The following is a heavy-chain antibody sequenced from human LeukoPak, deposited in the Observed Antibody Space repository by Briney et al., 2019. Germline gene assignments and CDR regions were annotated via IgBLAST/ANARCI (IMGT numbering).Heavy chain of an antibody. J-gene: IGHJ4*02. CDR2: MNPNSGDT. Sequence: ASVKVSCKASGYTLTSYDINWVRQATGQGLEWMGWMNPNSGDTGYAQKFQGRVTMTRNTSISTAYMELSSLRSEDTAVYYFARANRRYSGHSYYFDYWGQGTLVTVSS. CDR3: ARANRRYSGHSYYFDY. V-gene: IGHV1-8*01. CDR1: GYTLTSYD. D-gene: IGHD5-12*01.